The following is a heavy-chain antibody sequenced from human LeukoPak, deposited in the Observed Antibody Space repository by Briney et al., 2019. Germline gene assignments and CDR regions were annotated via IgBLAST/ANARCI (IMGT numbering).Heavy chain of an antibody. CDR2: IYHSGST. D-gene: IGHD6-6*01. Sequence: PSETLSLTCAVSGGSISSSNWWSWVRQPPGKGLEWIGEIYHSGSTNYNPSLKSRVTISVDKSKNQFSLKLSSVTAADTAVYYCAPRPGSSSLRRDAFDIWGQGTMVTVSS. CDR1: GGSISSSNW. V-gene: IGHV4-4*02. J-gene: IGHJ3*02. CDR3: APRPGSSSLRRDAFDI.